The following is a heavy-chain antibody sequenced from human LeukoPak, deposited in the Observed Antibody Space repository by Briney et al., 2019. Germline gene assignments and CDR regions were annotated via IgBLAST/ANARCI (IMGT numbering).Heavy chain of an antibody. CDR1: GGSFSSYY. Sequence: PSETLSLTCTVSGGSFSSYYWTWIRQSPGRGLEWIGYIFYSGDTNYNPSLKSRVTMSLDTSKNQFSLRLNSVTAADTAVYYCARDQLGDAVDIWGQGTMVTVSS. V-gene: IGHV4-59*01. CDR2: IFYSGDT. J-gene: IGHJ3*02. CDR3: ARDQLGDAVDI. D-gene: IGHD3-16*01.